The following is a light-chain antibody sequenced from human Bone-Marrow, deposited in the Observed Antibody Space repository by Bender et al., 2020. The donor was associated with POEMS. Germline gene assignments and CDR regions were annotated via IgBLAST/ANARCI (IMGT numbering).Light chain of an antibody. CDR2: EVS. CDR3: VAWDASLNGWV. CDR1: SSDVGGYNL. J-gene: IGLJ3*02. Sequence: QSALTQPASVSGSPGQSITISCTGTSSDVGGYNLVSWYQQYPGKAPKTMIYEVSKRPSGVSSRFSGSKSGNTASLAITGLQSDDEAIYFCVAWDASLNGWVFGGGTKLTVL. V-gene: IGLV2-14*01.